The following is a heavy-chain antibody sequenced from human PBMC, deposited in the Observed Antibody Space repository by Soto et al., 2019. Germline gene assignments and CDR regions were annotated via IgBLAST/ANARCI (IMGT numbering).Heavy chain of an antibody. CDR1: GGSISSSSYY. CDR3: ARSVAVPGAHIDY. V-gene: IGHV4-39*07. CDR2: IYYSGST. D-gene: IGHD6-19*01. J-gene: IGHJ4*02. Sequence: PSEILSLACTVSGGSISSSSYYWGWIRQPPGEGLEWIGSIYYSGSTNYNPSLKSRVTISVDKSKNQFSLKLSSVTAEDKAVYYCARSVAVPGAHIDYWGQGTQVT.